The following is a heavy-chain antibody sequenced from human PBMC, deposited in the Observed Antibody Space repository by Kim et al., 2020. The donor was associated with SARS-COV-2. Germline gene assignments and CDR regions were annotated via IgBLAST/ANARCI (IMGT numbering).Heavy chain of an antibody. CDR2: INHSGST. Sequence: SETLFLTCAVYGGSFSGYYWSWIRQPPGKGLEWIGEINHSGSTNYNPSLKSRVTISVDTSKNQFSLKLSSVTAADTAVYYCARVQVTVTDSGYYYGMDVWGQGTTVTVSS. CDR3: ARVQVTVTDSGYYYGMDV. CDR1: GGSFSGYY. D-gene: IGHD4-17*01. V-gene: IGHV4-34*01. J-gene: IGHJ6*02.